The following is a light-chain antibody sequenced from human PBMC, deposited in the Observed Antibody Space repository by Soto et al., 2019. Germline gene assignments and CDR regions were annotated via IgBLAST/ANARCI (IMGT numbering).Light chain of an antibody. CDR3: HHYGPAPWT. V-gene: IGKV3-20*01. Sequence: EIVLTQSAGTLSLSPGERATLSCRASQTVRGNYLAWFQQRPGQAPRLLIYAASTRAAGVPDRFSGSGSGTDFSLTINRLEHEYFAVYYCHHYGPAPWTFGKGTKVEIK. CDR1: QTVRGNY. CDR2: AAS. J-gene: IGKJ1*01.